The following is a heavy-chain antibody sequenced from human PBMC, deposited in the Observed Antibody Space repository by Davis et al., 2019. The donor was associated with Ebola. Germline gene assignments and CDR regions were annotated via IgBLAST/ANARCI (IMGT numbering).Heavy chain of an antibody. D-gene: IGHD5-24*01. V-gene: IGHV3-73*01. CDR1: AFPFRGSA. CDR2: IRSKANSYAT. Sequence: GESLKISCAASAFPFRGSAMHWVRQASGKGLEWVGRIRSKANSYATAYAASVKGRFTISRDDSKNTAYLQMNSLRAEDTAVYYCARPPRWLQPHFDYWGQGTLVTVSS. CDR3: ARPPRWLQPHFDY. J-gene: IGHJ4*02.